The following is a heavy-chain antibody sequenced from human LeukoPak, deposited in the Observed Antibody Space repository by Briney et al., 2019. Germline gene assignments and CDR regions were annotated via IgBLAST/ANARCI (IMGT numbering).Heavy chain of an antibody. D-gene: IGHD1-26*01. CDR2: INPSGGST. CDR1: GYTFTSYY. Sequence: ASVKVSCKASGYTFTSYYMHWVRQAPGQGLEWMGIINPSGGSTSYAQKFQGRVTMTEDTSTDTAYMELSSLRSEDTAVYYCATGTIVGAPGAFDIWGQGTMVTVSS. CDR3: ATGTIVGAPGAFDI. J-gene: IGHJ3*02. V-gene: IGHV1-46*01.